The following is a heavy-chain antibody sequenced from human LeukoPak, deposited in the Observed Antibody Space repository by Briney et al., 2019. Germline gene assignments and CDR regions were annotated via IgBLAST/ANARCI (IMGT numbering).Heavy chain of an antibody. CDR2: ISAYNGNT. Sequence: ASVKVSCKASGYTFTSYGISWVRQAPGQGLEWMGWISAYNGNTNYAQKLQGRVTMTTDTSTSTAYMELRSLRSDDTAVYYCARASMVRGVSDRPTSAPLLADYWGQGTLVTVSS. D-gene: IGHD3-10*01. V-gene: IGHV1-18*01. CDR1: GYTFTSYG. CDR3: ARASMVRGVSDRPTSAPLLADY. J-gene: IGHJ4*02.